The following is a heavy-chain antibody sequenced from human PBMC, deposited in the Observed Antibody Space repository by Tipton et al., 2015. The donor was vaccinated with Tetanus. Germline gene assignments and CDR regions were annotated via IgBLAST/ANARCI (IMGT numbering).Heavy chain of an antibody. Sequence: YWIGWVRQMPGKGLEWIGSIYYSGSTYYNPSLKSRVTISVDTSKNQFSLRLSSVTAADTAVYYCARRQTYCTNGFCPFENWGQGTLVTVSS. CDR3: ARRQTYCTNGFCPFEN. V-gene: IGHV4-39*01. J-gene: IGHJ4*02. CDR2: IYYSGST. CDR1: Y. D-gene: IGHD2-8*01.